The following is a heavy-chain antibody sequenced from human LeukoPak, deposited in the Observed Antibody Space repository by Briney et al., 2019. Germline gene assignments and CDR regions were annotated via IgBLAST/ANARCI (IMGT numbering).Heavy chain of an antibody. CDR1: GFTFTNYW. J-gene: IGHJ3*02. Sequence: GGSLRLSCAASGFTFTNYWMHWVRQAPGKGLEWVSLISGDGGSTYYADPVRGRFTISRDNSKNSLYLQMDSLRTEDTAFYYCAKEIDTLGTNAFDIWGQGTMVTVSS. V-gene: IGHV3-43*02. D-gene: IGHD2-15*01. CDR3: AKEIDTLGTNAFDI. CDR2: ISGDGGST.